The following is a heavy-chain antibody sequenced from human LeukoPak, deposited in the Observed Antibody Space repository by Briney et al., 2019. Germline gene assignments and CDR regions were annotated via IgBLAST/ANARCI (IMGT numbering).Heavy chain of an antibody. V-gene: IGHV3-48*03. CDR3: ARGELYYYDSSGYELDY. CDR2: ISSSGSTI. Sequence: GGSLRLSSAASGFTFSSFEMNWVAQAPGQGREWCSYISSSGSTIYYADSVEGRCTISRDTAKNSLYLQMNSLRAEDTGVYYCARGELYYYDSSGYELDYWGQGTLVTVSS. D-gene: IGHD3-22*01. J-gene: IGHJ4*02. CDR1: GFTFSSFE.